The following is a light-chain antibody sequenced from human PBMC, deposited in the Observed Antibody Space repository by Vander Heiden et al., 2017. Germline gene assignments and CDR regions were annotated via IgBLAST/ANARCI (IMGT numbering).Light chain of an antibody. CDR2: WAS. J-gene: IGKJ1*01. CDR1: QSLFFRSDDKNY. Sequence: TVLTRLPDSLAVTLGVRATITCSSGQSLFFRSDDKNYLAWFQQRAGQPPKQLIYWASFREPGVPEHFIGSGSGTDFTLTISSLQPDDVAVYYCQQYYSTPWTFGQETKVKVK. V-gene: IGKV4-1*01. CDR3: QQYYSTPWT.